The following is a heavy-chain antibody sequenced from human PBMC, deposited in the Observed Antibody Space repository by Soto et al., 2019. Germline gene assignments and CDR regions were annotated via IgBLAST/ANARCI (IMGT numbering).Heavy chain of an antibody. CDR3: ARIEEDFWSGYYLDS. Sequence: EVQLVQSGAEVKKPGESLQISCKGSGYSFTSYWIGWVRQMPGKGLEWMGIIYPGDSDTRYSPSFQGQVTIRADKSISTAYLQWSSLKASDTAMYYCARIEEDFWSGYYLDSWGQGTLVTVSS. CDR2: IYPGDSDT. D-gene: IGHD3-3*01. CDR1: GYSFTSYW. V-gene: IGHV5-51*03. J-gene: IGHJ4*02.